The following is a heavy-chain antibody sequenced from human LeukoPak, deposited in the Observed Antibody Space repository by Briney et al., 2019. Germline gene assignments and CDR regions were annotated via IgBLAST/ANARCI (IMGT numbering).Heavy chain of an antibody. D-gene: IGHD3-22*01. CDR3: AKATMIVVVTMVAFDY. V-gene: IGHV3-23*01. CDR2: ISGSGGST. J-gene: IGHJ4*02. CDR1: GFTFSSYA. Sequence: GGSLRLSCAASGFTFSSYAMSWVRQAPGKGLEWVSAISGSGGSTYYADSVKGRFTISRDNSKNTLYLQMNSLRAEDTAVYYCAKATMIVVVTMVAFDYWGQGTLVAVSS.